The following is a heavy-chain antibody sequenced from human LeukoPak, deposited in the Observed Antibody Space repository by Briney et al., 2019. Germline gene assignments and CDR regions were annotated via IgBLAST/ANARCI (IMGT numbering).Heavy chain of an antibody. CDR3: ARGDYDFLTGSPYFDY. CDR1: GGSISSYY. J-gene: IGHJ4*02. Sequence: SETLSLTCTVSGGSISSYYWSWIRQPPGKGLEWIGYIYYSGSTNYNPSLKSRVTISIDTSKYQFSLKLSSVTAADTAIYYCARGDYDFLTGSPYFDYWGQGTLVTVSS. D-gene: IGHD3-9*01. V-gene: IGHV4-59*01. CDR2: IYYSGST.